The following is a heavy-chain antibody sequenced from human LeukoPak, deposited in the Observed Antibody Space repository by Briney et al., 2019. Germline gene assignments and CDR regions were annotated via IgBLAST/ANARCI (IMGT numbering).Heavy chain of an antibody. CDR1: GGSISSYY. D-gene: IGHD3-22*01. CDR3: ARRVNYYDSSLDY. Sequence: PSETLSLTCTVSGGSISSYYWSWIRQPPGKGLEWIGYIYYSGSTNYNPSLKSRVTISVDTSKNQFSLKLSSVTAADTAVYYCARRVNYYDSSLDYWGQGTLVTVSS. J-gene: IGHJ4*02. V-gene: IGHV4-59*01. CDR2: IYYSGST.